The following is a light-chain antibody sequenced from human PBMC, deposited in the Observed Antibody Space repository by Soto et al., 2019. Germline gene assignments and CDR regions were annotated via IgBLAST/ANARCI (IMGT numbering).Light chain of an antibody. V-gene: IGLV1-40*01. Sequence: QSVLTQPPSVSGAPGQRVTISCTGSNSNIGAGYDVHWYQQLPGTAPKLLIYYNNIRPSGVPDRFSGSKSGTSASLAITGLQAEDEADYFCASYGGRDDMIFGGGTKLTVL. CDR1: NSNIGAGYD. CDR3: ASYGGRDDMI. CDR2: YNN. J-gene: IGLJ2*01.